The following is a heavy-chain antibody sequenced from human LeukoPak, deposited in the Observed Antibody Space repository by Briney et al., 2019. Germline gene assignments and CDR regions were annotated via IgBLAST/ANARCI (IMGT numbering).Heavy chain of an antibody. D-gene: IGHD2-2*02. CDR3: ARVNECSSTSCYINY. V-gene: IGHV4-34*01. CDR2: INHSGST. Sequence: SETLSLTCAVYGGSFSGYYWSWIRQPPGKGLEWIGEINHSGSTNYNPSLKSRVTISVDTSKNQFSLELSSVTAADTAVYYCARVNECSSTSCYINYWGQGTLVTVSS. J-gene: IGHJ4*02. CDR1: GGSFSGYY.